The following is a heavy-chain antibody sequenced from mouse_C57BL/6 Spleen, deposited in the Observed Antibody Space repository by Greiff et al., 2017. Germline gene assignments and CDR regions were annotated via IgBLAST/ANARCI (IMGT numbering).Heavy chain of an antibody. V-gene: IGHV10-1*01. CDR2: IRSKSNNYAT. J-gene: IGHJ4*01. CDR1: VFSFNTYA. Sequence: EVQLQQSGGGLVQPKGSLKLSCAASVFSFNTYAMNWVRQAPGKGLEWVARIRSKSNNYATYYADSVKDRFTISRDDSESMLYLQMNNLKTEDTAMYYCVRRGDYYAMDYWGQGTSVTVSS. CDR3: VRRGDYYAMDY.